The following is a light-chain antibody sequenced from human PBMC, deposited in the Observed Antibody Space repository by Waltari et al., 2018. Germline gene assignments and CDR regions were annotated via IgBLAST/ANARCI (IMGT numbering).Light chain of an antibody. CDR3: CSYAGSTTWV. CDR1: SRDVGSYNL. V-gene: IGLV2-23*02. J-gene: IGLJ3*02. CDR2: EVT. Sequence: QSALTRPASVSGSPGQSITISCTGSSRDVGSYNLVSWYQQHPDKAPKLIIYEVTKRPSGVSTRFSGSKSGNTASLTISGLQAEDEADYYCCSYAGSTTWVFGGGTKLTVL.